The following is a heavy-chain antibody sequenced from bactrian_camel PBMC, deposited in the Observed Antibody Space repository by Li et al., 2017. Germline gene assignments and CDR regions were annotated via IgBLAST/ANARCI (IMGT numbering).Heavy chain of an antibody. D-gene: IGHD4*01. CDR3: AAQRLGGCTNFAEASYQY. V-gene: IGHV3S54*01. CDR1: YNHRGNC. Sequence: QLVESGGGSVQAGGSLRLSCRYNHRGNCMGWFRQAPGKERELVASIYTGGGSTYYPGSGKGRFTISQNNAKSTVYLQMNSLEPEDTAMYYCAAQRLGGCTNFAEASYQYWGQGTQVTVS. J-gene: IGHJ4*01. CDR2: IYTGGGST.